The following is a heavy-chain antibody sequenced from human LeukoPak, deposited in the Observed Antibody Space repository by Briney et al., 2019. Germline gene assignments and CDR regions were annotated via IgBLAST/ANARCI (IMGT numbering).Heavy chain of an antibody. J-gene: IGHJ4*02. CDR3: ASAHRHSGSYYEVDY. Sequence: GESLKISCKGSGDSFTSYWIGWVRQMPGKGLEWMGIIYPGDSDTRYSPSFQGQVTISADKSISTAYLQWSSLKASDTAMYYCASAHRHSGSYYEVDYWGQGTLVTVSS. D-gene: IGHD1-26*01. CDR2: IYPGDSDT. V-gene: IGHV5-51*01. CDR1: GDSFTSYW.